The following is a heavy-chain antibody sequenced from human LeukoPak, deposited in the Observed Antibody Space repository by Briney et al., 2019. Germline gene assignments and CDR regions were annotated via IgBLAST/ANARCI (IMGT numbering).Heavy chain of an antibody. Sequence: GGSLRLSCAASGFTVSNNYMNWVRQAPGKGLEWVSVIYSGGNTYYADSVMGRFAISKNNSKNTLYLQMNSLRAEDTAVYYCAVCSGDCYDWGQGTLVTVSS. CDR2: IYSGGNT. D-gene: IGHD2-21*02. V-gene: IGHV3-53*01. CDR3: AVCSGDCYD. J-gene: IGHJ4*02. CDR1: GFTVSNNY.